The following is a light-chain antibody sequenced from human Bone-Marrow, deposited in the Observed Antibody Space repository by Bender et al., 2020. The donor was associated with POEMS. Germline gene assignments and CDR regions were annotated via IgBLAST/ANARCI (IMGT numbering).Light chain of an antibody. J-gene: IGLJ2*01. CDR2: EVT. V-gene: IGLV2-11*01. CDR3: SSFAGSNTFV. Sequence: QSALTQPASVSGSPGQSITISCTGTSSDIGGHDSVSWYQHHPGKAPKVIIFEVTQRPAGVPERFSGSKSGNTASLTISALQPEDEADYFCSSFAGSNTFVFVGGTKLTVL. CDR1: SSDIGGHDS.